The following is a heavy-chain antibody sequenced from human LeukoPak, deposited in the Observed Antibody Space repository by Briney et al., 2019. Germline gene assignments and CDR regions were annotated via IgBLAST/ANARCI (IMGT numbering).Heavy chain of an antibody. CDR3: ASLRRYCSSTSCSALY. D-gene: IGHD2-2*01. CDR1: GYSFTSYW. J-gene: IGHJ4*02. V-gene: IGHV5-51*01. Sequence: LGESLKISCKGSGYSFTSYWIGWVRQMPGKGLEWMGIIYPGDSDTRYSPSFQGQVTISADKSISTAYLQWSSLKASDTAMYYCASLRRYCSSTSCSALYWGQGTLVTVSS. CDR2: IYPGDSDT.